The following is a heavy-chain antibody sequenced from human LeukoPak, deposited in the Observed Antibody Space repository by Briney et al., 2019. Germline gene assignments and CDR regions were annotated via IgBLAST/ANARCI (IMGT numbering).Heavy chain of an antibody. J-gene: IGHJ4*02. Sequence: ASVRVSCKASGYTFTSYYIHWVRQAPGQGLEWMGMINPSGGSTSCAQKFQGRVTMTRDTSTSTVYMELSSLRSEDTAVYYCARGPRGSYYGYDYWGQGTLVTVSS. CDR3: ARGPRGSYYGYDY. CDR2: INPSGGST. CDR1: GYTFTSYY. V-gene: IGHV1-46*01. D-gene: IGHD1-26*01.